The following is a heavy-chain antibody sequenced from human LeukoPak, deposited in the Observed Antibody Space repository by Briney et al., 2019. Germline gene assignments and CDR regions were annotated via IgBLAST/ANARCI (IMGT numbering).Heavy chain of an antibody. CDR1: GYSFTSYW. V-gene: IGHV5-10-1*01. J-gene: IGHJ6*02. Sequence: KAGESLKISCKGSGYSFTSYWISWVRQMPGKGLEWMGRIDPSDSYTNYGPSFQGHVTISADKSISTAYLQWSSLKAPDTAMYYCARRSGYSYGRDDYYYGMDVWGQGTTVTVSS. D-gene: IGHD5-18*01. CDR3: ARRSGYSYGRDDYYYGMDV. CDR2: IDPSDSYT.